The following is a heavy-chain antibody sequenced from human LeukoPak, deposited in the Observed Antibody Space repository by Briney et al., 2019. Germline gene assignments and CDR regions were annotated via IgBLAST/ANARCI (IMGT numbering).Heavy chain of an antibody. CDR2: ISWNSGSI. V-gene: IGHV3-9*01. CDR3: AKDKGSSGWDFDY. Sequence: PGGSLRLSCAASGFTFDDYAMHWVWQAPGKGLEWVSGISWNSGSIGYADSVKGRFTISRDNAKNSLYLQMNSLRAEDTALYYCAKDKGSSGWDFDYWGQGTLVTVSS. D-gene: IGHD6-19*01. J-gene: IGHJ4*02. CDR1: GFTFDDYA.